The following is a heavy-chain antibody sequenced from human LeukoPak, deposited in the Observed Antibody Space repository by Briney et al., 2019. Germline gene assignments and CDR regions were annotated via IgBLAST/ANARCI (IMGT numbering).Heavy chain of an antibody. CDR2: ISGGGGST. D-gene: IGHD3-10*01. CDR1: GFTFSSYA. J-gene: IGHJ4*02. Sequence: GGSLRLSCAASGFTFSSYAMSWVRQAPGKGLEWVSAISGGGGSTYYADSVKGRFTISRDNSKNTLYLQMNSLRAEDTAVYYCARYGSGDYYFDYWGQGTLVTVSS. V-gene: IGHV3-23*01. CDR3: ARYGSGDYYFDY.